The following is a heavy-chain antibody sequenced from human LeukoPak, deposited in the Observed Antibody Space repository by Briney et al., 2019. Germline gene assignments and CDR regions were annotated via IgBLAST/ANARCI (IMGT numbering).Heavy chain of an antibody. CDR1: GGSISRSSYY. CDR2: IYYSGST. D-gene: IGHD3-22*01. J-gene: IGHJ4*02. V-gene: IGHV4-39*01. Sequence: PSETLSLTCSVSGGSISRSSYYWGWIRQPPGKGLEWIGSIYYSGSTYYNPSLKSRVTISVDTSKNQFSLKLSSVTAADTAVYYYARLPRHIVRNNSSGYYWGQGTLVTVSS. CDR3: ARLPRHIVRNNSSGYY.